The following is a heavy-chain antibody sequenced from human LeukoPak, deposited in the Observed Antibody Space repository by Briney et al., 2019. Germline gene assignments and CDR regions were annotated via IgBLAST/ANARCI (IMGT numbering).Heavy chain of an antibody. CDR2: IYYGGST. CDR3: ARGNYGDYGGYYYMDV. CDR1: GGSISSYY. J-gene: IGHJ6*03. Sequence: PSETLSLTCTASGGSISSYYWSWIRQPPGKGLEWIGYIYYGGSTNYNPSLKSRVTISVDTSKNQFSLKLSSVTAADTAVYYCARGNYGDYGGYYYMDVWGKGTTVTVSS. V-gene: IGHV4-59*01. D-gene: IGHD4-17*01.